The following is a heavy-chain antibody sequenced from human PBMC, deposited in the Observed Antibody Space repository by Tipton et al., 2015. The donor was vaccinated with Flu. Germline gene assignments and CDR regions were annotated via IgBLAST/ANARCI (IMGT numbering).Heavy chain of an antibody. CDR3: ARDIDTLWFGEWTFDY. V-gene: IGHV3-74*01. CDR2: INSDGSST. Sequence: GSLRLSCAASGFTFSSYWMHWVRQAPGKGLVWVSRINSDGSSTSYADSVKGRFTISRDNAKNTLYLRMNSLRAEDTAVYYCARDIDTLWFGEWTFDYWGQGTLVTVSS. D-gene: IGHD3-10*01. CDR1: GFTFSSYW. J-gene: IGHJ4*02.